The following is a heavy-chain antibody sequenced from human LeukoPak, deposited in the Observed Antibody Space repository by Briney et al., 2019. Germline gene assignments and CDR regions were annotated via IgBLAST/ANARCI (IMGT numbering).Heavy chain of an antibody. CDR1: NNFIRNGYY. D-gene: IGHD1-7*01. V-gene: IGHV4-38-2*01. CDR3: ARENYQGALDI. CDR2: IYHSGST. Sequence: PSETLSLTCAVSNNFIRNGYYWGWIRQPPGKGLEWIGSIYHSGSTYYNPSLKSRLTISLDTSKSHFSLNLSSVTAADTAVYYCARENYQGALDIWGQGTMVTVSS. J-gene: IGHJ3*02.